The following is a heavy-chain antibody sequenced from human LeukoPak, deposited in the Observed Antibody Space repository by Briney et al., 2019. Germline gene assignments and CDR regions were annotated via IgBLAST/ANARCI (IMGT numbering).Heavy chain of an antibody. CDR3: AHEGYCSTASCYYFDR. CDR1: GFSLSTSGVG. Sequence: ESGPTLVKPTQTLTLTCTFSGFSLSTSGVGVGWIRQPPGKALEWLGIIYWNDDKRYSPSLKSRLTITKDTSKNQVVLTITNMDPVDTATYFCAHEGYCSTASCYYFDRWGQGTLVTASS. J-gene: IGHJ4*02. D-gene: IGHD2-2*01. V-gene: IGHV2-5*01. CDR2: IYWNDDK.